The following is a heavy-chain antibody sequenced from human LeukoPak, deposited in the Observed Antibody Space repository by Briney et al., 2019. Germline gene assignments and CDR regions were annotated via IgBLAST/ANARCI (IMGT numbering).Heavy chain of an antibody. CDR3: ARERAYYYCDY. Sequence: GGSLRLSCAASGFTFTTYTIHWVRQAPGKGLEYVSAVVGNGGTTYYANSVKGRFTISRDNSKNTVYLQMGSLRAEDTAVYYCARERAYYYCDYWGQGTLVTVSS. D-gene: IGHD2-21*01. CDR1: GFTFTTYT. J-gene: IGHJ4*02. CDR2: VVGNGGTT. V-gene: IGHV3-64*01.